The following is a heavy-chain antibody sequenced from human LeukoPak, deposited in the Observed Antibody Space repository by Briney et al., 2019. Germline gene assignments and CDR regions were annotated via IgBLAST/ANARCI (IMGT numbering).Heavy chain of an antibody. V-gene: IGHV3-72*01. D-gene: IGHD3-10*01. CDR1: GFTFSAHY. Sequence: QPGGSLRLSCGASGFTFSAHYMDWVRQAPGKGLEWIGRIRNKVNNYTTQYAASVKGRITISRDDSKNSVYLQMNSLKNEDTAVYYCAREGDFYYDAFDIWGQGTMVLVSS. CDR3: AREGDFYYDAFDI. CDR2: IRNKVNNYTT. J-gene: IGHJ3*02.